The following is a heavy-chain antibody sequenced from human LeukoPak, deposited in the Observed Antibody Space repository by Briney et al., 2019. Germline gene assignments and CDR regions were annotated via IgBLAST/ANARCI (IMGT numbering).Heavy chain of an antibody. CDR1: GNSISSGDNY. Sequence: PSQTLSLTCTVSGNSISSGDNYWSWIRQPAGKGLEWIGYIYYSGTTNYNPSLKSRVTISVDTSKNQFSLKLSSVTAADTAVYYCARGTGELAFDIWGQGTMVTVSS. D-gene: IGHD1-26*01. CDR3: ARGTGELAFDI. V-gene: IGHV4-61*10. CDR2: IYYSGTT. J-gene: IGHJ3*02.